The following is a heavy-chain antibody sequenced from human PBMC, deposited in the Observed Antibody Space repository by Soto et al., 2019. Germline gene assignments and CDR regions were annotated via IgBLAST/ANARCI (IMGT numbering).Heavy chain of an antibody. V-gene: IGHV4-30-4*01. Sequence: SETLSLTCTVSGGSISSGDHCWSWIRQPPGKGLEWIGYIYYSGITNYNPSLKSRVTISVDTSKNQFSLKLTSVTAADTAVYYCARDDSPNYSSSWQNWFDPWGQGTLVTVSS. CDR2: IYYSGIT. CDR3: ARDDSPNYSSSWQNWFDP. D-gene: IGHD6-13*01. J-gene: IGHJ5*02. CDR1: GGSISSGDHC.